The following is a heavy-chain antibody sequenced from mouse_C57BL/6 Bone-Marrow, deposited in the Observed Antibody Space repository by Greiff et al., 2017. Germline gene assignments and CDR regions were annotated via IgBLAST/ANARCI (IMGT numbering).Heavy chain of an antibody. D-gene: IGHD2-10*02. CDR3: ARLGSSNSFDD. Sequence: VQLQQSGPELVKPGASVKIPCKASGYSFTDYNMNWVKQSHGKSLEWIGDINPNNGVTIYNQKFKGKATLTVDKSSSTAYMQISSLTSEDPAVYYCARLGSSNSFDDWGQGTTVTVAS. V-gene: IGHV1-18*01. CDR1: GYSFTDYN. J-gene: IGHJ2*01. CDR2: INPNNGVT.